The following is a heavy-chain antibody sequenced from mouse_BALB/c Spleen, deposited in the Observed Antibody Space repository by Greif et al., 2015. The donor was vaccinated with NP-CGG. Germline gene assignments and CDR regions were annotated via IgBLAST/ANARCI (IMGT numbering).Heavy chain of an antibody. CDR1: GFTFSSYG. CDR2: ISSGGSYT. CDR3: ARQGNYAWFAY. J-gene: IGHJ3*01. D-gene: IGHD2-1*01. Sequence: EVKLMESGGDLVKPGGSLKLSCAASGFTFSSYGMSWVRQTPDKRLEWVATISSGGSYTYYPDSVKGRFTISRDNAKNTLYLQMSSLKSEDTAMYYCARQGNYAWFAYWGQGTLVTVSA. V-gene: IGHV5-6*01.